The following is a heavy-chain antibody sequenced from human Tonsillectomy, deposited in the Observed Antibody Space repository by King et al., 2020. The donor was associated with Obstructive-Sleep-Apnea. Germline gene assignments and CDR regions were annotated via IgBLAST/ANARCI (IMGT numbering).Heavy chain of an antibody. CDR1: GFTFSSYW. Sequence: VQLVESGGGLVQPGGSLRLSCAASGFTFSSYWMHWVRQAPGKGLVWVSRINSDGSSTSYADSVKGRFTISRDNDKNTLYLQMNSLRAEDTAVYYCARGGYSGYDGLVDYWGQGTLVTVSS. J-gene: IGHJ4*02. CDR3: ARGGYSGYDGLVDY. CDR2: INSDGSST. V-gene: IGHV3-74*01. D-gene: IGHD5-12*01.